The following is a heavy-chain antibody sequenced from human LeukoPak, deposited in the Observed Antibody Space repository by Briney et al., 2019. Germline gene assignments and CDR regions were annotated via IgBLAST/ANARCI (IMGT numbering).Heavy chain of an antibody. D-gene: IGHD3-10*01. CDR2: INWNGGST. CDR1: GFTFDDYG. V-gene: IGHV3-20*04. Sequence: SGGSLRLSCAASGFTFDDYGMSWVRQAPGKGLEWVSGINWNGGSTGYADSVKGRFTISRDNAKNSLYLQMNSLRAEDTALYYCAGDASWVRGYDREVGGYWGQGTLVTVSS. CDR3: AGDASWVRGYDREVGGY. J-gene: IGHJ4*02.